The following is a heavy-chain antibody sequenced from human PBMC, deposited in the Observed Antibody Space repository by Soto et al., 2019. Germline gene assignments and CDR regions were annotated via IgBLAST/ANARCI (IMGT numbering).Heavy chain of an antibody. V-gene: IGHV4-39*01. D-gene: IGHD3-9*01. J-gene: IGHJ4*02. CDR3: GRREGLATISYYFDY. CDR1: GGSVSSSSYY. Sequence: PSETLSLTCTVSGGSVSSSSYYWGWVRQPPGKGLEWIGSVYYSGSTYYNPSLESRVTISVDKSKNQFSLKLMSLSAADTAVYYCGRREGLATISYYFDYWGQGALVPVSS. CDR2: VYYSGST.